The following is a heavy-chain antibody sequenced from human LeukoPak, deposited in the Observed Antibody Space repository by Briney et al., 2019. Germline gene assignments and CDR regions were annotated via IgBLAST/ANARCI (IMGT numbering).Heavy chain of an antibody. D-gene: IGHD4-17*01. CDR1: GFTFSSYA. V-gene: IGHV3-30-3*01. CDR2: ISYDGSNK. J-gene: IGHJ4*02. CDR3: ARDYGDYCFDY. Sequence: GGSLRLSCAASGFTFSSYAMSWVRQAPGKGLEWVAVISYDGSNKYYADSVKGRFTISRDNSKNTLYLQMNSLRAEDTAVYYCARDYGDYCFDYWGQGTLVTVSS.